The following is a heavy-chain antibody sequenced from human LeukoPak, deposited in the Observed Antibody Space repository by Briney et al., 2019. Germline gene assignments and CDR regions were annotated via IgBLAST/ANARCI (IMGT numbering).Heavy chain of an antibody. V-gene: IGHV6-1*01. D-gene: IGHD3-10*01. CDR1: GDSVSSNSAA. CDR3: AREGLLWFGEFPYYFDY. Sequence: SQTLSLTCAISGDSVSSNSAAGNWIRQSPSRGLEWLGRTYYRSKWYNDYAVSVKSRITINPDTSKNQFSLQLNSVTPEDTAVYYCAREGLLWFGEFPYYFDYWGQGTLVTVSS. CDR2: TYYRSKWYN. J-gene: IGHJ4*02.